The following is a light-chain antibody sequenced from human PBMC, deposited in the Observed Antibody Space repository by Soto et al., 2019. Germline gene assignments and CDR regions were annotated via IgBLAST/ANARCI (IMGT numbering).Light chain of an antibody. J-gene: IGKJ5*01. CDR2: AAS. CDR1: QGISRY. V-gene: IGKV1-9*01. Sequence: IQLTQSPSSLSASVGDSVTITCRASQGISRYLSWYQQKSGRAPKLLISAASTLQSGVPARFSGSGSGTDFTLSITNLQPEDFAVYYCQQYNNWPPNITFSQGTRLEIK. CDR3: QQYNNWPPNIT.